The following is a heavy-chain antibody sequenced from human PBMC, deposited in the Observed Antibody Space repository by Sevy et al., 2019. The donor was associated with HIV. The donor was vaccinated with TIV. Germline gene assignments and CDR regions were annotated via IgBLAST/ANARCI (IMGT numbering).Heavy chain of an antibody. CDR3: ARDARRYCSNTSCYRAYGMDV. CDR1: GFTFSSYW. J-gene: IGHJ6*02. Sequence: GESLKISCAASGFTFSSYWMSWVRQAPGKGLEWVANIKQDGSEKYYVDSVKGRFTISRDNAKNTLYLQMNSLRAEDTAVYYCARDARRYCSNTSCYRAYGMDVWGQGTTVTVSS. D-gene: IGHD2-2*02. CDR2: IKQDGSEK. V-gene: IGHV3-7*01.